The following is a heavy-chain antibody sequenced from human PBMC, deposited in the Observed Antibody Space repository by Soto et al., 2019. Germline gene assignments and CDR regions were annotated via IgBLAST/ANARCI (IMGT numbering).Heavy chain of an antibody. D-gene: IGHD4-17*01. CDR3: AVDYGDYEGVGNPPRN. CDR2: ISSSSSYI. CDR1: GFTFSSYS. Sequence: PGGSLRLSCAASGFTFSSYSMNWVRQAPGKGLEWVSSISSSSSYIYYADSVKGRFTISRDNAKNSLYLQMNSLRAEDTAVYYCAVDYGDYEGVGNPPRNWGQGTLVTVSS. J-gene: IGHJ4*02. V-gene: IGHV3-21*01.